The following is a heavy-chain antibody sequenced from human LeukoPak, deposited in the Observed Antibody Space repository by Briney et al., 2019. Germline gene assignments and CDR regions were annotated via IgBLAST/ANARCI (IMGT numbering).Heavy chain of an antibody. Sequence: SVKVSCKASGYTFTSYAMNWVRQAPGQGLEWMGGIIPIFGTANYAQKFQGRVTITADESTSTAYMELSSLRSEDTAVYYCAGRYCSGGSCYSYFDYWGQGTLVTVSS. D-gene: IGHD2-15*01. V-gene: IGHV1-69*13. CDR1: GYTFTSYA. CDR2: IIPIFGTA. J-gene: IGHJ4*02. CDR3: AGRYCSGGSCYSYFDY.